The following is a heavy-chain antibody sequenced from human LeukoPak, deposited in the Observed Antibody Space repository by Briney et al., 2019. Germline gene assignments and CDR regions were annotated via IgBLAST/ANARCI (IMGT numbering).Heavy chain of an antibody. CDR3: AKDRYSSGWYDYFDY. J-gene: IGHJ4*02. V-gene: IGHV3-23*01. CDR2: ISGSGGST. CDR1: GFTFSNYA. D-gene: IGHD6-19*01. Sequence: GGSLRLSCAASGFTFSNYAMSWVRQAPGKGLEWVSAISGSGGSTYYADSVKGRFTISRDNPKNTLYLQMNSLRAEDTAVYYCAKDRYSSGWYDYFDYWGQGTLVTVSS.